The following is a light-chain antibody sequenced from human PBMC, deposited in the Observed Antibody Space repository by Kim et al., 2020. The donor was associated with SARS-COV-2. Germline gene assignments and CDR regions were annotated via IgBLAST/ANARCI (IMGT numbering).Light chain of an antibody. Sequence: EIVMTQSPGTLSVSPGERATLSCRASQSISSNLAWYQQKPGQAPRLLIYGAFTRATGIPARFSGSGSGTEFTLTISSLQSEDFAVYYCQQYNNWPGTLGQGTKVDIK. J-gene: IGKJ1*01. V-gene: IGKV3-15*01. CDR2: GAF. CDR3: QQYNNWPGT. CDR1: QSISSN.